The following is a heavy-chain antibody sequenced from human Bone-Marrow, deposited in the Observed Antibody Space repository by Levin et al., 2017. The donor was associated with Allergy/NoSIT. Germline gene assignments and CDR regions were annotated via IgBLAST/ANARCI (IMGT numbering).Heavy chain of an antibody. J-gene: IGHJ4*02. Sequence: SETLSLTCTVSGGSISSSSYYWGWIRQPPGKGLEWIGSIYYSGSTYYNPSLKSRVTISVDTSKNQFSLKLSSVTAADTAVYYCARGDCISTSGYNFDYWGQGTLVTVSS. CDR1: GGSISSSSYY. D-gene: IGHD2-2*01. V-gene: IGHV4-39*07. CDR2: IYYSGST. CDR3: ARGDCISTSGYNFDY.